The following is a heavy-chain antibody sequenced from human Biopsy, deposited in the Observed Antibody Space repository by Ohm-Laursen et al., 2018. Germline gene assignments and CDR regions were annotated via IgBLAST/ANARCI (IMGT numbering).Heavy chain of an antibody. CDR3: VRSFSSSGYFRCDAFDV. V-gene: IGHV3-48*01. D-gene: IGHD3-22*01. Sequence: SLRLSCAASGFTLGHYSVIWVRQAPGKGLEWVSYINVPSSHIYYGASVRGRFTISRDNAENSVVLQMNSLRAEDTAVYYCVRSFSSSGYFRCDAFDVWGQGTMVTVSS. CDR2: INVPSSHI. CDR1: GFTLGHYS. J-gene: IGHJ3*01.